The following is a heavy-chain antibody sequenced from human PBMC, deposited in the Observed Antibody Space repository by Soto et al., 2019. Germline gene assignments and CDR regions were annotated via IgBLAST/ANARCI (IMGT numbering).Heavy chain of an antibody. CDR2: IIPIFGTA. Sequence: QVQLVQSGAEVKKPGSSVKVSCKASGGTFSSYAISWVRQAPGQGLEWMGGIIPIFGTANYAQKFQGRVTITADESTSTAYMELSSLRSEDTAVYYCATTATYYYDSSGYEFGRWFDPWGQGTLVTVSS. V-gene: IGHV1-69*01. D-gene: IGHD3-22*01. CDR1: GGTFSSYA. J-gene: IGHJ5*02. CDR3: ATTATYYYDSSGYEFGRWFDP.